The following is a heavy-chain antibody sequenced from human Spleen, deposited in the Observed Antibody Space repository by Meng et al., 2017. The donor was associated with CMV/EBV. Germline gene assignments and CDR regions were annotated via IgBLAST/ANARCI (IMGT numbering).Heavy chain of an antibody. CDR3: ARADKSGDYYYDSSGYRLDY. CDR1: GFTFSSYA. D-gene: IGHD3-22*01. CDR2: ISYDGSNK. Sequence: GESLKISCAASGFTFSSYAMHWVRQAPGKGLEWVAVISYDGSNKYYADSVKGRFTISTDNSKNTLYLQMNSLRAEDTAVYYCARADKSGDYYYDSSGYRLDYWGQGTLVTVSS. J-gene: IGHJ4*02. V-gene: IGHV3-30-3*01.